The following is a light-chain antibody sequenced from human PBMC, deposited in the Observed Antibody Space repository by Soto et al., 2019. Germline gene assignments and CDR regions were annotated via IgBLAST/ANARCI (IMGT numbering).Light chain of an antibody. J-gene: IGKJ4*01. CDR2: DAS. V-gene: IGKV1-5*01. CDR1: QDISNW. CDR3: QQYESYSPLT. Sequence: DIQMTQSPSTLSASVGDRVTITCRASQDISNWLAWYQQKSGKAPKLLIYDASSLITGVPSRFSGSESGTEFTLTISSLQPDDFATYYCQQYESYSPLTFGGGTKVEIK.